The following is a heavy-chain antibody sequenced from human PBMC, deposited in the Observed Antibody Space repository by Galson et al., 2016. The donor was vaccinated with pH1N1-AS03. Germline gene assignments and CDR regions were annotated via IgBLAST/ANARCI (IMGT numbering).Heavy chain of an antibody. CDR2: INPNSGGS. V-gene: IGHV1-2*02. D-gene: IGHD6-19*01. J-gene: IGHJ5*02. CDR3: ARDHNISGWYVGAAPNGNNWFDP. CDR1: GYTFTGYY. Sequence: SVKVSCKASGYTFTGYYMHWVRQAPGQGLEWMGWINPNSGGSNYAQKFQGRVTMTRDTSISTAYMELSRLRSDDTAVYYCARDHNISGWYVGAAPNGNNWFDPWGQGTLVTVSS.